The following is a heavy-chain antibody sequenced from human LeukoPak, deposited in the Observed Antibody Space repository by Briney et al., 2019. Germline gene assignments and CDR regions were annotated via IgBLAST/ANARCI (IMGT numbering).Heavy chain of an antibody. CDR1: GFTFSSYA. J-gene: IGHJ5*02. CDR2: ISGSGGST. V-gene: IGHV3-23*01. Sequence: PGGSLRLSCAASGFTFSSYAMSWVRQAPGKGLEWVSAISGSGGSTYYADSVKGRFTISRDNSKNTLYLQMNSLRAEDTAVYYCARETLYCSSTSCYYNWFDPWGQGTLVTVSS. D-gene: IGHD2-2*01. CDR3: ARETLYCSSTSCYYNWFDP.